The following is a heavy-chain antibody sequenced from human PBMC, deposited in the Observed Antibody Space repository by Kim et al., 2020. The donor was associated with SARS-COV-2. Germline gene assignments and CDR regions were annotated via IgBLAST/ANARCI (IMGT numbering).Heavy chain of an antibody. CDR3: ARGPYGGSGRLYNFDS. J-gene: IGHJ4*02. Sequence: SETLSLTCTVSGGSISSGGNYWNWIRQRPGKGLEWIGYIYDSGRTHYNPSLKSRVSISEDTSKNQFSLVLNSVTAADTAIYFCARGPYGGSGRLYNFDSWGQGSLVTVSS. V-gene: IGHV4-31*03. D-gene: IGHD3-10*01. CDR2: IYDSGRT. CDR1: GGSISSGGNY.